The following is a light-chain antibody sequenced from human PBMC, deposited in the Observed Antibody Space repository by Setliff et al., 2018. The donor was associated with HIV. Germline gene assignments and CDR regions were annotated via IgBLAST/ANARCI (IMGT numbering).Light chain of an antibody. CDR1: SSDVGNYNL. CDR3: CSYAGSSTFV. Sequence: QSALTQPASVSGSPGPSITISCTGTSSDVGNYNLVSWYQHHTGKAPKVMIYEVSKRPSGVSNRFSGSKSGNTASLTISGLQAEDETDYYCCSYAGSSTFVFGTGTKVTVL. V-gene: IGLV2-23*02. CDR2: EVS. J-gene: IGLJ1*01.